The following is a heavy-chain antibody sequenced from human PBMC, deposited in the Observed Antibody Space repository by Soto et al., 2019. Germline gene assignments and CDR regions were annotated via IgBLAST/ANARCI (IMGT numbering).Heavy chain of an antibody. CDR2: ISYDGSNK. Sequence: LRLSCAASGFTFSSYAMHWVRQAPGKGLEWVAVISYDGSNKYYADSVKGRFTISRDNSKNTLYLQMNSLRAEDTAVYYCARDSGWLVQNYYYYGMDVWGQGTTVTVSS. CDR1: GFTFSSYA. V-gene: IGHV3-30-3*01. D-gene: IGHD6-19*01. CDR3: ARDSGWLVQNYYYYGMDV. J-gene: IGHJ6*02.